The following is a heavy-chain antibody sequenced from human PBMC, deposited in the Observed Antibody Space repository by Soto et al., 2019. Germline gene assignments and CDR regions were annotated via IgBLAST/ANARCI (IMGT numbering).Heavy chain of an antibody. D-gene: IGHD1-26*01. J-gene: IGHJ4*02. Sequence: QVQLVQSGAEVKKPGASVKVSCKASDYTFTSYGINWVRQAPGQGLEWMGWISPYNDNTQYAQRFQGRVTLTTDTSTNTADMELRSLRSDDTAVYNCARGMGELPLDYWGQGTLVTVSS. V-gene: IGHV1-18*01. CDR3: ARGMGELPLDY. CDR2: ISPYNDNT. CDR1: DYTFTSYG.